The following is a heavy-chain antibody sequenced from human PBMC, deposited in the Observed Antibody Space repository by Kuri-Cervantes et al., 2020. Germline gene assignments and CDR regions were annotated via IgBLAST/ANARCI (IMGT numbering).Heavy chain of an antibody. CDR3: AREGRDYYYYYYMDV. V-gene: IGHV4-38-2*02. CDR1: GYSISSGYY. J-gene: IGHJ6*03. CDR2: IYYSGST. Sequence: SQTLSLTCAVSGYSISSGYYWGWIRQPPGKGLEWIGYIYYSGSTNYNPSLKSRVTISVDTSKNQFSLKLSSVTAADTAVYYCAREGRDYYYYYYMDVWGKGTTVTVSS. D-gene: IGHD2-15*01.